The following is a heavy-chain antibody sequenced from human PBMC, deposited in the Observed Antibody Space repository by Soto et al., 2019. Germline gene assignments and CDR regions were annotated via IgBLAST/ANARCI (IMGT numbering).Heavy chain of an antibody. V-gene: IGHV3-23*01. Sequence: QPGGSLRLSCTASGFPFSNYAMTWVRQAPGKGLEWVSTIRGNGDKTYYADSVKGRFTISRDNSKSTLYLQMSSLSAEDAAVYYCARAVVTPVFGLWGPGTLVTVSS. J-gene: IGHJ5*02. CDR1: GFPFSNYA. CDR2: IRGNGDKT. D-gene: IGHD2-21*02. CDR3: ARAVVTPVFGL.